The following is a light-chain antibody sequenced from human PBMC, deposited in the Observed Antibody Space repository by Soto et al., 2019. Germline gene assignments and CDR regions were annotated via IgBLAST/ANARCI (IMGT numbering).Light chain of an antibody. CDR2: GNS. J-gene: IGLJ1*01. V-gene: IGLV1-40*01. CDR3: QSYDSSLSGPV. CDR1: SSNIGAGDA. Sequence: QAVVMQPPSVSGAPGQRVTISCSGSSSNIGAGDAVHWYQQLPGTAPKLLIYGNSNRRSGVPDRFSGSKSGTSASLAITGLQAEDEADYYCQSYDSSLSGPVFGTGTKLTVL.